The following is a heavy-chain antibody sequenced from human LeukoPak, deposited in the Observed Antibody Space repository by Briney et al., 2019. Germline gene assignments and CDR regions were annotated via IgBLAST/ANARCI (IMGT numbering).Heavy chain of an antibody. CDR3: ARGDGSGSYYNVGFDY. J-gene: IGHJ4*02. V-gene: IGHV4-4*07. CDR2: IYTSGST. Sequence: SETLSLACTVSGGSISSYYWSWIRQPAGKGLEWIGRIYTSGSTNYNPSLKSRVTMSVDTSKNQFSLKLSSVTAADTAVYYCARGDGSGSYYNVGFDYWGQGTLVTVSS. D-gene: IGHD3-10*01. CDR1: GGSISSYY.